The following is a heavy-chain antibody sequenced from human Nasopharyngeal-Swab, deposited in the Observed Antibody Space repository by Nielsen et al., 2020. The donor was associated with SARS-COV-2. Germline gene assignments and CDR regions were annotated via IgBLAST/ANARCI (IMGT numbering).Heavy chain of an antibody. J-gene: IGHJ6*03. V-gene: IGHV1-18*01. Sequence: ASVKVSCKASGYTFTSYDISWVRQAPGQGLEWMGWISAYNGNTNYAQKLQGRVTMTTDTSTSTAYMELRSLRSDDTAVYYCARGGSSNYYYYYMDVWGKGTTVTVSS. CDR3: ARGGSSNYYYYYMDV. CDR1: GYTFTSYD. CDR2: ISAYNGNT. D-gene: IGHD6-6*01.